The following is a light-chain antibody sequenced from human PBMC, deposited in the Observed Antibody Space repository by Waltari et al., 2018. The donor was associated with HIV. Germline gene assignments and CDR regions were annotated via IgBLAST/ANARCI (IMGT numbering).Light chain of an antibody. CDR1: SSNIGRNT. Sequence: QSELSQPPSASGTPGQRVAISCSGSSSNIGRNTVNWYQQLPGTAPKLLIYSNKQRPSGVPDRFSGSKSGNSASLAITGLQSEDEADYYCALWDDSLNGVLFGGGTKLTVL. V-gene: IGLV1-44*01. CDR2: SNK. CDR3: ALWDDSLNGVL. J-gene: IGLJ2*01.